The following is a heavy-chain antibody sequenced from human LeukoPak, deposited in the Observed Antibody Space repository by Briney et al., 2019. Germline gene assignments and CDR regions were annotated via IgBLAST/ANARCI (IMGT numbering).Heavy chain of an antibody. J-gene: IGHJ3*02. CDR2: FHSEDGET. V-gene: IGHV1-24*01. CDR1: GYTLSQLS. D-gene: IGHD1-26*01. Sequence: ASVKVSCRASGYTLSQLSIHWVRQAPGKGLEWMGGFHSEDGETIYAQQFQGRVTMTEDTFTDTAYMELSSLTYDDTAVYWCATDTSDLNDGFDTWGQGTTVSVSS. CDR3: ATDTSDLNDGFDT.